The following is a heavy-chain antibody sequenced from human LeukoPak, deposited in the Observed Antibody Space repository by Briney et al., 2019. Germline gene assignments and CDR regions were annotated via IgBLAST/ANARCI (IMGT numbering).Heavy chain of an antibody. V-gene: IGHV4-59*08. CDR2: VHSSGGA. D-gene: IGHD6-13*01. CDR1: GGSISSHY. Sequence: SEALSLTCTVSGGSISSHYWSWIRQPPGQGLEWIGYVHSSGGANYNPSLNSRVTMSVDTSKDRMSLRLSSVAAADTAVYYCASVSEGSIDFWGQGTLVTVSS. J-gene: IGHJ4*02. CDR3: ASVSEGSIDF.